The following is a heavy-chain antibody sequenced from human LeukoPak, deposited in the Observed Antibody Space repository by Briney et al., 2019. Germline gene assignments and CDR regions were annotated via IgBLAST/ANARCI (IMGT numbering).Heavy chain of an antibody. CDR2: ISSSSSYI. D-gene: IGHD4-17*01. V-gene: IGHV3-21*01. J-gene: IGHJ6*03. CDR1: GFTFSSYS. Sequence: PGGSLRLSCAASGFTFSSYSMNWVRQAPGKGLEWVSSISSSSSYIYYADSVKGRFTISRDNAKNSLYLQMNSLRAEDTAVYYCARDTRTVTNWGYYYYYYMDVWGKGTTVTVSS. CDR3: ARDTRTVTNWGYYYYYYMDV.